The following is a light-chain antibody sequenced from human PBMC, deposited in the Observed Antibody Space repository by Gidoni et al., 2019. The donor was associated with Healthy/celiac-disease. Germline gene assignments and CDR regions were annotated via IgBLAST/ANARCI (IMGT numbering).Light chain of an antibody. CDR1: ASPKQY. V-gene: IGLV3-25*03. CDR2: KDS. CDR3: QSADSSGTNPV. Sequence: SYELTQPPSVSVSPGQTARITCPGDASPKQYAYWYQQKPGQAPVLVIYKDSERPSGIPERFSGSSSGTTVTLTISGVQAEDEADYYCQSADSSGTNPVFGGGTKLTVL. J-gene: IGLJ3*02.